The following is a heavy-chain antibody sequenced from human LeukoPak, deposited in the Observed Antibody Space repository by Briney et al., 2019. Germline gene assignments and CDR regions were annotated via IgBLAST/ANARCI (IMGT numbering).Heavy chain of an antibody. J-gene: IGHJ4*02. Sequence: ASVKVSCKASGYTFTGYYMHWVRQAPGQGLEWMGWINPNSGGTNYAQKFQGRVTMTRDTSISTAYMELSRLRSDDTAVYYCARALGAVVTATLALTDYWGQGTLVTVSS. V-gene: IGHV1-2*02. CDR1: GYTFTGYY. CDR2: INPNSGGT. CDR3: ARALGAVVTATLALTDY. D-gene: IGHD2-21*02.